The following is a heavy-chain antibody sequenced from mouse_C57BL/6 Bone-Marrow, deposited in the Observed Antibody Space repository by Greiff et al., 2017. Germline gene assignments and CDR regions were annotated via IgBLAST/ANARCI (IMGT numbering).Heavy chain of an antibody. CDR3: ARLGDYGDYYAMDY. Sequence: QVQLKQPGAELVRPGSSVKLSCKASGYTFTSYWMHWVKQRPIQGLEWIGNIDPSDSETHYNQKFKDKATLTVDKSSSTAYMQLSSLTSEDSAVYYCARLGDYGDYYAMDYWGQGTSVTVSS. J-gene: IGHJ4*01. CDR2: IDPSDSET. CDR1: GYTFTSYW. D-gene: IGHD2-4*01. V-gene: IGHV1-52*01.